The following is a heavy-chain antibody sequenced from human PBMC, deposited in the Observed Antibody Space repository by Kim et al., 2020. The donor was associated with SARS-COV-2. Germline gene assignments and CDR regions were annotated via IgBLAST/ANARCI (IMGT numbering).Heavy chain of an antibody. D-gene: IGHD4-4*01. V-gene: IGHV4-34*01. CDR2: INHSGST. CDR3: ARETGPHYTFYYYYYMDV. J-gene: IGHJ6*03. Sequence: SETLSLTCAVYGGSLSGYYWSWIRQPPGKGLEWIGEINHSGSTNYNPSLKSRVTISVDTSKNQFSLKLSSVTAAYTAVYYCARETGPHYTFYYYYYMDVWGKGTTVTVSS. CDR1: GGSLSGYY.